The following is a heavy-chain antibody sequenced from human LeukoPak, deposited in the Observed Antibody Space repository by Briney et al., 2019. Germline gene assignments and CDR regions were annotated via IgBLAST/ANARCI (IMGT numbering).Heavy chain of an antibody. CDR2: ISGTGGST. J-gene: IGHJ4*02. CDR3: AKVRTGHYFDY. D-gene: IGHD1-1*01. V-gene: IGHV3-23*01. CDR1: GFTFSNCA. Sequence: GGSLRLSCAASGFTFSNCAMSWVRQAPGKGLEWVSSISGTGGSTYYADSVKGRFTISRDNSNNTLFLQMNSLRAEDTAVYYCAKVRTGHYFDYWGQGTLVTVSS.